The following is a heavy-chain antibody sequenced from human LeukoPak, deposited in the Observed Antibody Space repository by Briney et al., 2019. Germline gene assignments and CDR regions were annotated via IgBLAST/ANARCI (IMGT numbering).Heavy chain of an antibody. Sequence: GGSLRLSCAASGFTFSSYWMSWVRRAPGKGLEWVANIKQDGSEKYYVDSVKGRFTISRDNAKNSLYLQMNSLRAEDTAVYYCARDARTLRGYFDYWGQGTLVTVSS. V-gene: IGHV3-7*01. CDR2: IKQDGSEK. D-gene: IGHD1-14*01. CDR3: ARDARTLRGYFDY. J-gene: IGHJ4*02. CDR1: GFTFSSYW.